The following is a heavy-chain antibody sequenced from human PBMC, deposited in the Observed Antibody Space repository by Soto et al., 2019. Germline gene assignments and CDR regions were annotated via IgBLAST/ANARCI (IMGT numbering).Heavy chain of an antibody. CDR3: ASAVGITIFGVPYDAFDI. V-gene: IGHV1-8*01. CDR2: MNPNSGNT. D-gene: IGHD3-3*01. J-gene: IGHJ3*02. Sequence: ASAKASCKASGVTFTSYDINWVRQATGQGLEWMGWMNPNSGNTGYAQKFQGRVTMTRNTSISTAYMELSSLRSEDTAVYYCASAVGITIFGVPYDAFDIWGQGTMVTVS. CDR1: GVTFTSYD.